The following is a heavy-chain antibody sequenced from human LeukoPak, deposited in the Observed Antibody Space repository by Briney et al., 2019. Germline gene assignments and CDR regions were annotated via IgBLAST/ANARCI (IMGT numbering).Heavy chain of an antibody. D-gene: IGHD4-17*01. J-gene: IGHJ4*02. Sequence: ASVKVSCKASGYTFTSYGISWVRQAPGQGLEWMGWVSAYNGNTNYAQKLQGRVTMTTDTSTSTAYMELRSLRSDDTAVYYCARAYPYYGDYYFDYWGQGTLVTVSS. CDR2: VSAYNGNT. CDR3: ARAYPYYGDYYFDY. CDR1: GYTFTSYG. V-gene: IGHV1-18*01.